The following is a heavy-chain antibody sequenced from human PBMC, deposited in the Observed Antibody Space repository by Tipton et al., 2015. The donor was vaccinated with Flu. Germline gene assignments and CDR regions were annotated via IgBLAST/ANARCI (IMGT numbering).Heavy chain of an antibody. CDR1: GFTLSNNY. J-gene: IGHJ4*02. V-gene: IGHV3-66*01. D-gene: IGHD3-16*01. Sequence: QLVQSGGGLVQPGGSLRLSCTGSGFTLSNNYMTWVRQAPGKGLEWVSVIFKDGSTFFVDSVKGRFTISRDDPKNTVLLQMNFLRVEDTAVYYCARERPQLGLDYSGQGTLVTGSS. CDR2: IFKDGST. CDR3: ARERPQLGLDY.